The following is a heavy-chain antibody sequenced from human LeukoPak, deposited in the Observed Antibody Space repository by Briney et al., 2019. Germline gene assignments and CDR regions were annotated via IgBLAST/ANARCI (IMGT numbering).Heavy chain of an antibody. J-gene: IGHJ6*03. Sequence: ASGKLSCKAAGGTFTSYAIGWVREGPGQGLEWMGGTIPIFGTANYAQKFQGRVTITTDESTSTAYMELSSLRSEDTDVYYCATPLDLDYGGNTPSYYYYMDVWGKGTTVTVSS. CDR1: GGTFTSYA. CDR2: TIPIFGTA. V-gene: IGHV1-69*05. D-gene: IGHD4-23*01. CDR3: ATPLDLDYGGNTPSYYYYMDV.